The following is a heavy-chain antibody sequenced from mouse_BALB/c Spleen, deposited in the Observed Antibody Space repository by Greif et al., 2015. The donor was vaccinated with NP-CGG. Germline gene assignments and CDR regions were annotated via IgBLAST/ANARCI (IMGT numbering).Heavy chain of an antibody. CDR2: IDPANGNT. J-gene: IGHJ2*01. CDR3: ASGGYDGYYVGY. V-gene: IGHV14-3*02. Sequence: EVQVVESGAELVKPGASVKLSCTASGFNIKDTYMHWVKQRPEQGLEWIGRIDPANGNTKYDPKFQGKATITADTSSNTAYLQLSSLTSEDTAVYYCASGGYDGYYVGYWSQGTTLTVSS. D-gene: IGHD2-3*01. CDR1: GFNIKDTY.